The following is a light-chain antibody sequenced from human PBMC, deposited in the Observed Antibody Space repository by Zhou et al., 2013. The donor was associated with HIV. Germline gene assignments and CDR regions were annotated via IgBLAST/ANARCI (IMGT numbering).Light chain of an antibody. CDR2: GAS. CDR1: QSVSSY. J-gene: IGKJ2*01. CDR3: QQFSSSPPT. V-gene: IGKV3-20*01. Sequence: EIVLTQSPATLSLSPGERATLSCRASQSVSSYLAWYQQKPGQAPRLLMSGASTRATGIPARFSGSGSGTDFSLNISRLEPEDFAVYYCQQFSSSPPTFGRGPSWRSN.